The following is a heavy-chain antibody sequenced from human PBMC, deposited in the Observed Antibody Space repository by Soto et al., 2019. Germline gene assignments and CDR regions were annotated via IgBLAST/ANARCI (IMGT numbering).Heavy chain of an antibody. D-gene: IGHD3-10*01. CDR1: GDSVTSVSGY. CDR2: IYYSGSA. CDR3: ARGVGFGYYYYHMDL. J-gene: IGHJ6*02. V-gene: IGHV4-61*01. Sequence: PSETLSLTCTVSGDSVTSVSGYWSWIPQPPGKGLEWIGYIYYSGSAGYNPSLGSRVTISIDTSKNQFSLKLTSVTAAETAVYYCARGVGFGYYYYHMDLWGQGTTVTVSS.